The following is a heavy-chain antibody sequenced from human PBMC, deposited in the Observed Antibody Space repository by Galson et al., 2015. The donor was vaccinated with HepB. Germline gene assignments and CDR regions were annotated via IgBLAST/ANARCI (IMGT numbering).Heavy chain of an antibody. CDR2: INPNSGGT. V-gene: IGHV1-2*06. D-gene: IGHD3-10*01. J-gene: IGHJ4*02. CDR1: GYTFTGYY. CDR3: ARRGSLWFGELLIDY. Sequence: SVKVSCKASGYTFTGYYMHWVRQAPGQGLEWMGRINPNSGGTNYAQKFQGRVTMTRDTSISTAYMELSRLRSDDTAVYYCARRGSLWFGELLIDYWGQGTLVTVSS.